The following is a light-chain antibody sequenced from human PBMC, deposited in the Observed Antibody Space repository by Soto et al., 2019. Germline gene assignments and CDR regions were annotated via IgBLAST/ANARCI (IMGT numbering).Light chain of an antibody. J-gene: IGLJ1*01. CDR1: SSDVGGYNY. CDR2: EVS. V-gene: IGLV2-14*01. CDR3: SSYTFSNTRV. Sequence: QSVLTQPASVSGSPGQSITISCTGTSSDVGGYNYVSWYQQHPGKAPKLMIYEVSNRPSGVSNRFSGSKSGNTASLTISGLQAEDEADYYCSSYTFSNTRVFGTGTKVTVL.